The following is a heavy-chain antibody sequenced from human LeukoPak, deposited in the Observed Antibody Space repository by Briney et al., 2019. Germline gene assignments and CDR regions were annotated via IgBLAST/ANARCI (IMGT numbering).Heavy chain of an antibody. V-gene: IGHV1-69*05. J-gene: IGHJ6*04. CDR1: GGTFSSYA. CDR3: ARTKDEVGTGYYYYKGREV. Sequence: GASVKVSCKASGGTFSSYAISWVRQAPGQGLEWMGGIIPIFGTANYAQKFQGRVTITTDESTNTAYMELSSLRSDDTAVYYCARTKDEVGTGYYYYKGREVWAKGPRSPYLQ. D-gene: IGHD1-1*01. CDR2: IIPIFGTA.